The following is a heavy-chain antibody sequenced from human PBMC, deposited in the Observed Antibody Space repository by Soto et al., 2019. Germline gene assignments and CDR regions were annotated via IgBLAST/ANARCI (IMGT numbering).Heavy chain of an antibody. Sequence: EVRLVQSGGGLVQPGGTLTLSCAASLFIVSDNYMSWVRQAPRKGLEWVSLSYSGGGTDYAESVKGRFTISRDNSKNTLYIQMDSLKAEDTGIYYCATRMTAAPQWGQGTVVTVSS. D-gene: IGHD2-21*02. CDR1: LFIVSDNY. CDR3: ATRMTAAPQ. CDR2: SYSGGGT. V-gene: IGHV3-66*01. J-gene: IGHJ4*02.